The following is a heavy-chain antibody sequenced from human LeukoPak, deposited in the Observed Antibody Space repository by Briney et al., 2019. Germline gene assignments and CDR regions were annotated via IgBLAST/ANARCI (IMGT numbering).Heavy chain of an antibody. Sequence: GRSLRLSCAASGFTFSSYAMHWVRQAPGKGLEWVAVISYDGSNKYYADSVKGRFTISRDNSKNTLYLQMNSLRAEDTAVYYCARDLERLAAAGQFYYCGMDVWGQGTTVTVSS. J-gene: IGHJ6*02. CDR1: GFTFSSYA. CDR3: ARDLERLAAAGQFYYCGMDV. V-gene: IGHV3-30-3*01. D-gene: IGHD6-13*01. CDR2: ISYDGSNK.